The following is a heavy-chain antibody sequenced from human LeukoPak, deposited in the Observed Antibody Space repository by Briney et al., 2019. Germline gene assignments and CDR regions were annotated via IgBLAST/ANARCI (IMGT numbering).Heavy chain of an antibody. CDR1: GGSFSGYY. D-gene: IGHD3-3*01. J-gene: IGHJ5*02. Sequence: KPSETLSLTCAVYGGSFSGYYWSWIRQPPGKGLEWIGEINHSGSTNYNPSLKSRVTISVDTSKNQFSLKLSSVTAADTAVYYCARVYYDFWSGSPMSWFDPWGQGTLVTVSS. CDR2: INHSGST. CDR3: ARVYYDFWSGSPMSWFDP. V-gene: IGHV4-34*01.